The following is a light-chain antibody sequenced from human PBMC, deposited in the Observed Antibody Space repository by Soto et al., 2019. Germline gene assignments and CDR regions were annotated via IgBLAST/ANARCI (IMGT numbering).Light chain of an antibody. V-gene: IGLV2-14*01. CDR2: DVT. CDR1: SSDVGGFEY. J-gene: IGLJ1*01. CDR3: GSITRSSTSV. Sequence: QSVLSQPPSVSWSPGQSITISCTGTSSDVGGFEYASWYQHQPGKAPKLIIYDVTKRPSGVSNRFSGSKSGNTASLTISGIKAEDEGDYYCGSITRSSTSVFGTGTKVTVL.